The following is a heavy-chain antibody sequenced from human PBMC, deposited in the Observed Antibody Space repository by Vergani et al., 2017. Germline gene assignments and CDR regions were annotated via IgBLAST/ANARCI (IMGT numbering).Heavy chain of an antibody. D-gene: IGHD5-24*01. CDR1: GGSVSSGSYY. J-gene: IGHJ4*02. CDR3: ARLRGDGYNAGGYYFDY. V-gene: IGHV4-61*01. Sequence: QVQLQESGPGLVKPSETLSLTCTVSGGSVSSGSYYWSWIRQPPGKGLEWIGYIYYSGSTNYNPSLKSRVTISVDTSKNQFSLKLSSVTAADTAVYYCARLRGDGYNAGGYYFDYWGQGTLVTVSS. CDR2: IYYSGST.